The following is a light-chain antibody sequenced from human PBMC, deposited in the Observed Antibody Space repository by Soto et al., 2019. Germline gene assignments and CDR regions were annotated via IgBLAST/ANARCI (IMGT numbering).Light chain of an antibody. CDR3: SSYASSRDVL. CDR1: SSDVGGYNY. CDR2: DVS. J-gene: IGLJ3*02. Sequence: QSVLTQPASVSGSPGQSITISCTGTSSDVGGYNYVSWYQQHPGKAPKLMIYDVSNRPSGVSNRFSGSKSGNTASLTIFGLQAEDAADYYCSSYASSRDVLFGGGTKLTVL. V-gene: IGLV2-14*01.